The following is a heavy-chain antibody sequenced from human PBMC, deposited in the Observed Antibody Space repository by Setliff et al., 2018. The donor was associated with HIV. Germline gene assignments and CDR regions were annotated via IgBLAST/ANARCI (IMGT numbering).Heavy chain of an antibody. CDR1: GYIFSTHY. CDR2: INCASGRT. D-gene: IGHD5-12*01. CDR3: ARGGYSGEFLDAFDI. V-gene: IGHV1-46*01. Sequence: ASVKVSCKASGYIFSTHYIHWVRQAPGQGLEWMGQINCASGRTVYTEKIKGRLAMARDMSRTTVYMELTSLRTEDTAVYYCARGGYSGEFLDAFDIWGQGTLVTVSS. J-gene: IGHJ3*02.